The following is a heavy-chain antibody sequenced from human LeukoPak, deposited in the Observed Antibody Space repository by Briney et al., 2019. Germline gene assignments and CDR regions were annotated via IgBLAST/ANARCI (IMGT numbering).Heavy chain of an antibody. CDR1: GFAFSGFA. Sequence: GGSLELSCSASGFAFSGFAMGWVRQAPGRGLKWVASISGSGDNTYYADSVEGRFTVSRDNAKNTLYLQMNSLTAEDTALYYCARGRGGDYVPSRFDYWGQGTLVTVSS. D-gene: IGHD4-17*01. J-gene: IGHJ4*02. CDR2: ISGSGDNT. CDR3: ARGRGGDYVPSRFDY. V-gene: IGHV3-23*01.